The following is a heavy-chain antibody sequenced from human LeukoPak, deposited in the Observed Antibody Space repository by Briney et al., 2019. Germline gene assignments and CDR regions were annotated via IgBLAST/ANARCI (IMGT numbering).Heavy chain of an antibody. CDR2: ISAYNGNT. Sequence: ASVKVSCKASGYTLTSYGISWVRQAPGQELEWMGWISAYNGNTNYAQRLQGRVTITTDTSTSTAYMELRSLRSDDTAVYYCARIAARQDYFDYWGQGTLVTVS. CDR3: ARIAARQDYFDY. D-gene: IGHD6-6*01. J-gene: IGHJ4*02. V-gene: IGHV1-18*01. CDR1: GYTLTSYG.